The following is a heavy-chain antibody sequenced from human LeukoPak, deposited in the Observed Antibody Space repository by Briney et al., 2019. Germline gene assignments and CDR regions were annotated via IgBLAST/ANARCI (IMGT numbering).Heavy chain of an antibody. CDR3: ARLGPYSRGWPNWSAP. D-gene: IGHD6-19*01. V-gene: IGHV4-39*01. CDR2: IYYSGST. J-gene: IGHJ5*02. Sequence: SETLSLTCTVSGGSISSSSYYWGWIRQPPGKGLEWIGSIYYSGSTYYNPSLKSRVTISVDTSKNQFSLKLSSVTAADTAVYYCARLGPYSRGWPNWSAPGAREP. CDR1: GGSISSSSYY.